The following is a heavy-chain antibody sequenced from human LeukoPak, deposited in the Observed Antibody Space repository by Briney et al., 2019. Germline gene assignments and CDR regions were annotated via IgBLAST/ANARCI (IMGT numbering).Heavy chain of an antibody. J-gene: IGHJ4*02. Sequence: SETLSLTCAVYGGSFSGYYWSWIRQPPGKGLEWIGEINHSGSTNYNPSLKSRVTISVDTSKNQFSLKLSSVTAADTAVYYCAIQGYCSGGSCLNYWGQGTLVIVSS. V-gene: IGHV4-34*01. CDR1: GGSFSGYY. CDR3: AIQGYCSGGSCLNY. D-gene: IGHD2-15*01. CDR2: INHSGST.